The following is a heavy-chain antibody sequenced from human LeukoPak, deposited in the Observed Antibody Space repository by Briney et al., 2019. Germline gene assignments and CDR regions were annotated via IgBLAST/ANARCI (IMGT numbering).Heavy chain of an antibody. CDR1: GYSFNSYW. Sequence: GESLKISCKGSGYSFNSYWVGWARKMPGKGLKWMGIIYPGDSDTRYSPSFQGQVTISADKSISTAYLQWSTLKASDTAMYYCARLYYGSGSYRWFDPWGQGTLVTVSS. V-gene: IGHV5-51*01. J-gene: IGHJ5*02. CDR3: ARLYYGSGSYRWFDP. CDR2: IYPGDSDT. D-gene: IGHD3-10*01.